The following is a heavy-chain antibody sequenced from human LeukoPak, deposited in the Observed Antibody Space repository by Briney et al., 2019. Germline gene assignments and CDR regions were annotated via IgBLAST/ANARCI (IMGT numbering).Heavy chain of an antibody. CDR3: ARFSGRN. CDR2: IKQDGSAK. J-gene: IGHJ4*02. V-gene: IGHV3-7*01. CDR1: GFTFNDYY. D-gene: IGHD2-15*01. Sequence: PGGSLRLSCSASGFTFNDYYMIWFRQAPGKGLEWVANIKQDGSAKYYVDSVKGRFTISRDNAKNSLYLQMGSLRAEDTAVYYCARFSGRNWGQGTLVTVSS.